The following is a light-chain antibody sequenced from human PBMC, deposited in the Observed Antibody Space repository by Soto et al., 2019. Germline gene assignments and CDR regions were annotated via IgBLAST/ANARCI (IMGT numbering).Light chain of an antibody. V-gene: IGKV1-6*01. CDR3: QQYNSYSGT. J-gene: IGKJ1*01. CDR1: QCIGNA. CDR2: AAS. Sequence: QMSQSVASLSAYMGDRVTISCRASQCIGNALGWYQQKPGKAPKLLIYAASSLQSGVPSRFSGSGSGTDFTLTISSLQPDDFATYYCQQYNSYSGTFGQRTIVAIK.